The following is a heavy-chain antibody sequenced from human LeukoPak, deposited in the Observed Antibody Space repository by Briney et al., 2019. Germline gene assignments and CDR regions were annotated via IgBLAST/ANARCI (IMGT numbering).Heavy chain of an antibody. CDR2: ISGSGAST. J-gene: IGHJ3*02. CDR3: ATRVTADSYEAFDI. Sequence: PGGSLRLSCAASGFTFSSYAMTWVRKAPGKGLEWVSAISGSGASTYFADSVKGRFTISRDNSKNTLYLQMNSLRAEDTALYYCATRVTADSYEAFDIWGQGTMLTVSS. CDR1: GFTFSSYA. V-gene: IGHV3-23*01. D-gene: IGHD6-13*01.